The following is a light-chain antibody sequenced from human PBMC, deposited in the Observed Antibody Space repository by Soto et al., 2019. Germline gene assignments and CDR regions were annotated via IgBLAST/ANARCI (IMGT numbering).Light chain of an antibody. CDR1: SSDVGGHNY. Sequence: QSALTQPASVSGSPGQSITISCTGSSSDVGGHNYVFWYQQHPGKAPKLVIYDVSNRPSGISNRFSGSKSGNTASLTISGLQAEDDADYYCNSYTSSNTLEVFGTGTKLTVL. J-gene: IGLJ1*01. CDR3: NSYTSSNTLEV. V-gene: IGLV2-14*03. CDR2: DVS.